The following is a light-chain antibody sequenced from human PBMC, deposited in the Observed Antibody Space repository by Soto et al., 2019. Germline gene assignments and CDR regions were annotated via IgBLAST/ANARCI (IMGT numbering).Light chain of an antibody. CDR1: QSVSSN. J-gene: IGKJ2*01. Sequence: EIVMTQSPATLSVSPGEIATLSCRASQSVSSNLAWYHQKPGQAPRLLIYGSSTRATGIPAKSSGSGSGTEFTLSNSSLQSEASAVYYCQQYYNWPYTFGQRTKLEIK. CDR3: QQYYNWPYT. V-gene: IGKV3-15*01. CDR2: GSS.